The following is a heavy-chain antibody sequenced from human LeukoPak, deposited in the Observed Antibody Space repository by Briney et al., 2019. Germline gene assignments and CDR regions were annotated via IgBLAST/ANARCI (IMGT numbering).Heavy chain of an antibody. Sequence: PSETLSLTCAVYGGSFSGYYWSWIRQPPGKGLEWIGEINHSGSTNYNPSLKSRVTISVDTSNNQFSLKLSSVTAADTAVYYCARGLPRRSTKHYYYYGMDVWGKGTTVTVSS. CDR2: INHSGST. CDR1: GGSFSGYY. CDR3: ARGLPRRSTKHYYYYGMDV. D-gene: IGHD2-8*01. J-gene: IGHJ6*04. V-gene: IGHV4-34*01.